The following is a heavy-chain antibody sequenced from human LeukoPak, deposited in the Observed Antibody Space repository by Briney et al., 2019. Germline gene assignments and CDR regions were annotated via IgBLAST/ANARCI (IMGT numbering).Heavy chain of an antibody. V-gene: IGHV1-69*06. J-gene: IGHJ4*02. CDR3: ARISYYYDSSGYYYDY. Sequence: SVKVSCKASGGTFSSYAISWVRQAPGQGLEWMGGIIPIFGTANYAQKFQGRVTITADKSTSTAYMDMSNLRSEDTAVYYCARISYYYDSSGYYYDYWGQGTLVTVSS. CDR1: GGTFSSYA. CDR2: IIPIFGTA. D-gene: IGHD3-22*01.